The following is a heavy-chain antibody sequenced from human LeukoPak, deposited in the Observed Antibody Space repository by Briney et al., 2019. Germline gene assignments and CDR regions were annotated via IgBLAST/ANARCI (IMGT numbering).Heavy chain of an antibody. CDR1: GGSISSSN. CDR3: AGLTMIVVVNALPDAGYT. Sequence: GTLSLTCAVSGGSISSSNWWSWVRQAPGKGLEWVSAISGSGGSTYYADSVKGRFTISRDNSKNTLYLQMNSLRAEDTAVYYCAGLTMIVVVNALPDAGYTWGQGTMVTVSS. D-gene: IGHD3-22*01. J-gene: IGHJ3*02. CDR2: ISGSGGST. V-gene: IGHV3-23*01.